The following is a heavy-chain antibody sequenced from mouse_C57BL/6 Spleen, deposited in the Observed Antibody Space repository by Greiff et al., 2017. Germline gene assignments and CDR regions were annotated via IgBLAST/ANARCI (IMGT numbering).Heavy chain of an antibody. CDR2: IDPSDSYT. V-gene: IGHV1-50*01. CDR3: ARSSTYYSNPWYFDV. CDR1: GYTFTSYW. D-gene: IGHD2-5*01. J-gene: IGHJ1*03. Sequence: QVQLQQPGAELVKPGASVKLSCKASGYTFTSYWMQWVKQRPGQGLEWIGEIDPSDSYTNYNQKFKGKATLTVDTSSSTAYMQLSSLTSEDSAVYYCARSSTYYSNPWYFDVWGTGTTVTVSS.